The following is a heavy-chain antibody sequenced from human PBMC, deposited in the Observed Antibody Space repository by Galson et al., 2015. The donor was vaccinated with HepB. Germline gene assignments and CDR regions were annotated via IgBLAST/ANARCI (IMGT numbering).Heavy chain of an antibody. V-gene: IGHV4-31*03. CDR1: GGSISSGGYY. D-gene: IGHD3-10*01. Sequence: TLSLTCTVSGGSISSGGYYWSWIRQHPGKGLEWIGYIYYSGSTYYNPSLKSRVTISVDTSKNQFSLKLSSVTAADTAVYYCARVGRYGSGAPGAFDIWGQGTMVTVSS. J-gene: IGHJ3*02. CDR3: ARVGRYGSGAPGAFDI. CDR2: IYYSGST.